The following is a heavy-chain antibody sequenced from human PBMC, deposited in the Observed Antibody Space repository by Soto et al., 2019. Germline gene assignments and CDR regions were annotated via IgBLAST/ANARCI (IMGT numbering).Heavy chain of an antibody. CDR3: ARDYYGAGSQYYYYGMEV. Sequence: SQTMSLTCTVSIDSITSGGYYWGRLRQQPGKGLEWIGYIYHSGGASYNPSLRGRAVISIDTSKNQSFLRMKAVTAADTATYYCARDYYGAGSQYYYYGMEVWGQGTTVTVS. D-gene: IGHD3-10*01. CDR2: IYHSGGA. CDR1: IDSITSGGYY. J-gene: IGHJ6*02. V-gene: IGHV4-31*03.